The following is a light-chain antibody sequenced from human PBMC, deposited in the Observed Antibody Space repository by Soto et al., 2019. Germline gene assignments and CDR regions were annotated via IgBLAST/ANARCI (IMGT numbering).Light chain of an antibody. CDR1: SSNIGADYD. Sequence: QSVLTQSPSLSGAPGQRITISCTGSSSNIGADYDVHWYQQLPGTAPKVLIYGNNNRPSGVPDRFSGSKSGTSASLAITGXXXXXXXXXXXQSYDSSLSGYVFGTGTKVTV. V-gene: IGLV1-40*01. J-gene: IGLJ1*01. CDR3: QSYDSSLSGYV. CDR2: GNN.